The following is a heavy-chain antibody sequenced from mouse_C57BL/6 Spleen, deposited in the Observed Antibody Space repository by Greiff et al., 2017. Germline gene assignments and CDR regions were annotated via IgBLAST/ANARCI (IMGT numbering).Heavy chain of an antibody. CDR1: GYSFTDYN. CDR3: ARTYSTTVAHLYFDV. CDR2: INPNYGTN. D-gene: IGHD1-1*01. Sequence: VQLQQSGPELVKPGASVKISCKASGYSFTDYNMNWVKQSHGKGLEWIGVINPNYGTNSYNQKFKGKATLTVDKSSSTAYMQLNSLTSEDSAGYYCARTYSTTVAHLYFDVWGKGTTVTVSS. V-gene: IGHV1-39*01. J-gene: IGHJ1*03.